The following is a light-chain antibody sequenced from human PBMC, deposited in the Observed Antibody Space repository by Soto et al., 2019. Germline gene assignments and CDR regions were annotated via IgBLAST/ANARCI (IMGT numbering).Light chain of an antibody. J-gene: IGLJ1*01. CDR1: KSNSGAGYE. CDR3: QSYDTSLSLYV. V-gene: IGLV1-40*01. Sequence: QSVLTQPPSVSGAPGQRVTISCTGSKSNSGAGYEVNWYQQLPGSGPKLLIYVSTNRPSGVPDRFSASKSAASASLVITGLQAVDEADYYCQSYDTSLSLYVFGPGTKLTVL. CDR2: VST.